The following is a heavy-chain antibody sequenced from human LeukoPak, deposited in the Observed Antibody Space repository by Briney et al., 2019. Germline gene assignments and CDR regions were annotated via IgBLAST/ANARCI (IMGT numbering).Heavy chain of an antibody. D-gene: IGHD6-19*01. CDR2: IWYDGSNK. Sequence: PGGSLRLSCAASGFSFSSDVMHWVRQAPGKGLEWVAVIWYDGSNKYYGDSVKGRFTISRDNSKNTLYLQMNSLRAEDTAVYYCAMTGYSSVWSKNKDAFDIWGQGTMVTVSS. CDR3: AMTGYSSVWSKNKDAFDI. V-gene: IGHV3-33*01. J-gene: IGHJ3*02. CDR1: GFSFSSDV.